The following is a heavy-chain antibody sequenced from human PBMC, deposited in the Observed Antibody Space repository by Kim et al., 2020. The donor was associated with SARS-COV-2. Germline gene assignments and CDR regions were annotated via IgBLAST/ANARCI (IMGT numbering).Heavy chain of an antibody. CDR3: AREVGYSSGWSPGYFDY. J-gene: IGHJ4*02. Sequence: GGSLRLSCAASGFTFSSYAMHWVRQAPGKGLEWVAVISYDGSNKYYADSVKGRFTISRDNSKNTLYLQMNSLRAEDTAVYYCAREVGYSSGWSPGYFDYWGQGTLVTVSS. CDR1: GFTFSSYA. CDR2: ISYDGSNK. D-gene: IGHD6-19*01. V-gene: IGHV3-30-3*01.